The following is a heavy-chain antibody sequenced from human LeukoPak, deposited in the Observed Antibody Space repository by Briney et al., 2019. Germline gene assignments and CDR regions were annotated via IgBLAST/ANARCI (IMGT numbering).Heavy chain of an antibody. CDR3: ARDYYDILTGYYNLFDY. Sequence: SQTLSLTCTVSGGSISSGDYYWSWIRQPPGKGLEWIGYIYYSGSTYYNPSLKSRVTISVDTSKNQFSLKLSSVTAADTAVYYCARDYYDILTGYYNLFDYWGQGTLVTVSS. CDR1: GGSISSGDYY. D-gene: IGHD3-9*01. CDR2: IYYSGST. J-gene: IGHJ4*02. V-gene: IGHV4-30-4*08.